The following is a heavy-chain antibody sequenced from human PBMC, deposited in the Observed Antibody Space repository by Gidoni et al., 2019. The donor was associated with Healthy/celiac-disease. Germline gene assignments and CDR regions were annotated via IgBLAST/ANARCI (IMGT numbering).Heavy chain of an antibody. Sequence: EVQLVESGGGLVQPGGSLRLSCAASGFTFSSYGMSWVRQAPGKGLEWVANIKQEGSEKYYVDSVKGRFTISRDNAKNSLYLQMNSLRAEDTAVYYCARGGYDSPFDYWGQGTLVTVSS. J-gene: IGHJ4*02. V-gene: IGHV3-7*03. CDR2: IKQEGSEK. CDR1: GFTFSSYG. CDR3: ARGGYDSPFDY. D-gene: IGHD3-3*01.